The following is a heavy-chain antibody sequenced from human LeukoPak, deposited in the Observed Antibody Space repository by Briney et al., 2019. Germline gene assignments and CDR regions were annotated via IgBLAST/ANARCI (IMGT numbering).Heavy chain of an antibody. V-gene: IGHV1-69*05. CDR2: IIPIFGTA. Sequence: EASVKVSCKASGGTFSSYAISWVRQAPGQGLGWMGRIIPIFGTANYAQKFQGRVTITTDESTSTAYMELSSLRSEDTAVYYCARDEDYRSFDYWGQGTLVTVSS. CDR3: ARDEDYRSFDY. CDR1: GGTFSSYA. J-gene: IGHJ4*02. D-gene: IGHD4-11*01.